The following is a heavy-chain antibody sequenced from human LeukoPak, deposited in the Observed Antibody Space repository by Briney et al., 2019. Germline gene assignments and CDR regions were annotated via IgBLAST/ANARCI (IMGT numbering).Heavy chain of an antibody. J-gene: IGHJ4*02. V-gene: IGHV3-23*01. CDR2: ISGSGGST. Sequence: PGGSLRLSCAASGFTFSSYAMSWVRQAPGKGLEWVSAISGSGGSTYYADSVKGRFTISRDNSKNTLHLQMNSLRAEDTAVYYCAKDSDYGGNSGFDYLGQGTLVTVSS. CDR1: GFTFSSYA. D-gene: IGHD4-23*01. CDR3: AKDSDYGGNSGFDY.